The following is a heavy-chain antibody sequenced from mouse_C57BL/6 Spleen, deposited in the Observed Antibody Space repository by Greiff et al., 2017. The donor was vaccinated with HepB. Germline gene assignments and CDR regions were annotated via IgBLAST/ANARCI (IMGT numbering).Heavy chain of an antibody. V-gene: IGHV5-4*03. CDR3: ARGSSYDYFDY. Sequence: DVKLQESGGGLVKPGGSLKLSCAASGFTFSSYAMSWVRQTPEKRLEWVATISDGGSYTYYPDNVKGRFTISRDNAKNNLYLQMSHLKSEDTAMYYCARGSSYDYFDYWGQGTTLTVSS. CDR1: GFTFSSYA. J-gene: IGHJ2*01. D-gene: IGHD1-1*01. CDR2: ISDGGSYT.